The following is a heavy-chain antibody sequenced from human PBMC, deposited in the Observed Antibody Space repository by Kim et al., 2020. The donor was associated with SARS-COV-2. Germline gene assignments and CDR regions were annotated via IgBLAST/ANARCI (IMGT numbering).Heavy chain of an antibody. Sequence: KFQGRVTITADESTSTAYMELSSLRSEDTAVYYCARTSLIVGATTPWFDPWGQGTLVTVSS. CDR3: ARTSLIVGATTPWFDP. V-gene: IGHV1-69*01. D-gene: IGHD1-26*01. J-gene: IGHJ5*02.